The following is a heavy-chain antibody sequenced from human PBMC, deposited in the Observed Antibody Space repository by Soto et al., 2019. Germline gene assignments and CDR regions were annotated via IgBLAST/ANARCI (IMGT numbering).Heavy chain of an antibody. Sequence: GGSLRLSCAASRFTFTRSPMSWVRQAPVRGLEWVSAISASGGGTYYADFVKGRFTISRDNSKNTLYLQMNSLRDEDTAVYYCVKRGTVTTDYYGMDVWGQGTTVTVSS. V-gene: IGHV3-23*01. CDR2: ISASGGGT. CDR1: RFTFTRSP. CDR3: VKRGTVTTDYYGMDV. D-gene: IGHD4-17*01. J-gene: IGHJ6*02.